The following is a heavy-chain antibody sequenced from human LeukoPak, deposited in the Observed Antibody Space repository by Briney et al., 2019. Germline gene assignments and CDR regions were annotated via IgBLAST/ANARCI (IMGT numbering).Heavy chain of an antibody. Sequence: SETLSLTCTVSGGSISGSSYYWGWIRQPPGKGLEWIGSIYYSGSTYYNPSLKSRVTISVDTSKNQFSLKLSSVTAADTAVYYCARRPLGIAVAGPNFDYWGQGTLVTVSS. D-gene: IGHD6-19*01. J-gene: IGHJ4*02. CDR3: ARRPLGIAVAGPNFDY. CDR2: IYYSGST. CDR1: GGSISGSSYY. V-gene: IGHV4-39*01.